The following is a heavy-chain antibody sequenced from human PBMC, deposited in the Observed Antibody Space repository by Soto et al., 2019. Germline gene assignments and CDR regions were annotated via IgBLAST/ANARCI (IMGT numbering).Heavy chain of an antibody. J-gene: IGHJ4*02. D-gene: IGHD2-15*01. CDR3: ARVGYCSGGSCYGVGVLDY. V-gene: IGHV3-30-3*01. CDR2: ISSDGSNK. Sequence: QVQLVESGGGVVQPGRSLRLSCAASGFTFSSYAMHWVRQAPGKGLEWVAVISSDGSNKYYADSVKGRFTISRDNSKNTLYLQMNSLRAEDTAVYYCARVGYCSGGSCYGVGVLDYWGQGTLGTVSS. CDR1: GFTFSSYA.